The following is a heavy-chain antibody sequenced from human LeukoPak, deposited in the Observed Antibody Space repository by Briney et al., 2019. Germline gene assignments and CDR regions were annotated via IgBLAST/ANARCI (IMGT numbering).Heavy chain of an antibody. CDR3: ARGSAKGGRGLQWLVQGVNDY. J-gene: IGHJ4*02. D-gene: IGHD6-19*01. CDR2: ITSDGSST. Sequence: PGGSLRLSCAASGFTFSSYWMYWVRQAPGKGLMWASRITSDGSSTSYADSVKGRFTISRDNAKNTLYLQMNSLRAEDTAVYYCARGSAKGGRGLQWLVQGVNDYWGQGTLVTVSS. V-gene: IGHV3-74*01. CDR1: GFTFSSYW.